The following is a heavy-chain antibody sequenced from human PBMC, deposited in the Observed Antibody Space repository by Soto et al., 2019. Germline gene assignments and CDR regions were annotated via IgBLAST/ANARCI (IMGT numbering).Heavy chain of an antibody. J-gene: IGHJ3*02. Sequence: GGSLRLSCAASGFTFSSYAMSWVRQAPGKGLEWVSAISGSGGSTYYADSVKGRFTISRDNSKNTLYLQMNSLRAEDTAVYYCATVAGPSFPTNRHDAFDIWGQGTMVTVSS. D-gene: IGHD3-16*01. CDR2: ISGSGGST. CDR1: GFTFSSYA. CDR3: ATVAGPSFPTNRHDAFDI. V-gene: IGHV3-23*01.